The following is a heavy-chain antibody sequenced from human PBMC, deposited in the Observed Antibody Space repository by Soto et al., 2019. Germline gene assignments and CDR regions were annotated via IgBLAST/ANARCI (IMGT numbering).Heavy chain of an antibody. CDR1: GFTFSSYG. CDR2: ISYDGSNK. V-gene: IGHV3-30*18. J-gene: IGHJ4*02. D-gene: IGHD3-3*01. Sequence: GGSQRLSCAASGFTFSSYGVHWVRQAPGKGLEWVAVISYDGSNKYYADSVKGRFTISRDNSKNTLYLQMNSLRAEDTAVYYCAKVSALRFLEWPSPFDYWGQGALVTVSS. CDR3: AKVSALRFLEWPSPFDY.